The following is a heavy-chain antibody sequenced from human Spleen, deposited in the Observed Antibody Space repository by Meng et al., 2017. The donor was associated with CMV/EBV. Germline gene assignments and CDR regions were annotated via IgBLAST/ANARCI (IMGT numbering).Heavy chain of an antibody. J-gene: IGHJ3*01. CDR1: GYTLSNYF. CDR2: INPSSDST. V-gene: IGHV1-46*01. Sequence: ASVKVSCKASGYTLSNYFLHWVRQAPGQGLEWMGIINPSSDSTTYAPNFQGIISLTTDASRTTVHMELSGLKSEDTAVYYCAREYQMFHNNGAFDVWGHGTMVTVSS. CDR3: AREYQMFHNNGAFDV. D-gene: IGHD2-2*01.